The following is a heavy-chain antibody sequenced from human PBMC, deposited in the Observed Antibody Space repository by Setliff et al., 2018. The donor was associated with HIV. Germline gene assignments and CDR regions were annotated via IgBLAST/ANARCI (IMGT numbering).Heavy chain of an antibody. CDR1: GFTFSGYA. CDR2: ISGSGGST. D-gene: IGHD1-26*01. CDR3: ARGPNRYSGTYSYYYYMDV. Sequence: PGGSLRLSCAASGFTFSGYAMRWVRQAPGKGLECVSGISGSGGSTHYADSVKGRFTISRDNSKSTLYLQMNGLRAEDTAIYYCARGPNRYSGTYSYYYYMDVWGKGTTVTVSS. V-gene: IGHV3-23*01. J-gene: IGHJ6*03.